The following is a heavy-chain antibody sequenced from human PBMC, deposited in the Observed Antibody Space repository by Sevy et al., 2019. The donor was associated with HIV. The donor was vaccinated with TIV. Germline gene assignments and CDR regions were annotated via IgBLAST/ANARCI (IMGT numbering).Heavy chain of an antibody. CDR2: IGSTGPTI. D-gene: IGHD2-15*01. V-gene: IGHV3-48*02. Sequence: GGSLRLSCVASGFTFSRYSMNWVRQAPGKGLEWVSNIGSTGPTIYYADSVKGRFTISRDNAKNSLYLQMNSLREEDTAVYYCARAPPGYCSGESCNGIGHWGQGTRVTVSS. J-gene: IGHJ4*02. CDR3: ARAPPGYCSGESCNGIGH. CDR1: GFTFSRYS.